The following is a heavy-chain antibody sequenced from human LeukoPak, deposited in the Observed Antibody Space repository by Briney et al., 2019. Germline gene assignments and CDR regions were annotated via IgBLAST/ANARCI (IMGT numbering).Heavy chain of an antibody. D-gene: IGHD3-16*01. J-gene: IGHJ4*02. Sequence: PSETLSLTCTVSGGSISSYYWSWIRQPPGKGLEWVSYISSSGSTIYYADSVKGRFTISRDNAKNSLYLQMNSLRAEDTAVYYCARVSQYDSTGGYWGQGTLVTVSS. CDR3: ARVSQYDSTGGY. CDR2: ISSSGSTI. V-gene: IGHV3-11*04. CDR1: GGSISSYY.